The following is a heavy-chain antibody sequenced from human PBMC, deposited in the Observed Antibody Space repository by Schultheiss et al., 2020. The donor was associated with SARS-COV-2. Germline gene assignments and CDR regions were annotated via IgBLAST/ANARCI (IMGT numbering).Heavy chain of an antibody. CDR3: ARDGRGYSYGYDYYYGMDV. D-gene: IGHD5-18*01. V-gene: IGHV3-53*01. CDR2: IYSGGST. Sequence: GSLRLSCAASGFTVSSNYMSWVRQAPGKGLEWVSVIYSGGSTYYADSVKGRFTISRDNSKNTLYLQMNSLRAEDTAVYYCARDGRGYSYGYDYYYGMDVWGQGTTVTVSS. CDR1: GFTVSSNY. J-gene: IGHJ6*02.